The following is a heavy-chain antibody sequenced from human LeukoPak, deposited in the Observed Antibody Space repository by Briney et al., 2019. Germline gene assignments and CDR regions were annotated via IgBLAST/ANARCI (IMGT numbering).Heavy chain of an antibody. CDR1: GGSISSYY. J-gene: IGHJ4*02. V-gene: IGHV4-59*01. CDR3: ARGVAGIRY. CDR2: IYYSGST. D-gene: IGHD6-19*01. Sequence: SETLTLTCTVSGGSISSYYWSWIRQPPGKGLEWIGYIYYSGSTNYNPSLKSRVTIPVDTSKNQFSLKLSSVTAADTAVYYCARGVAGIRYWGQGTLVTVSS.